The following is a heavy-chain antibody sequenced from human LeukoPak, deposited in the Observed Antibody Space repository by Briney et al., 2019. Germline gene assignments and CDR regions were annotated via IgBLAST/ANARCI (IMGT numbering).Heavy chain of an antibody. Sequence: PGGSLRLSCAASGFTFKDYTMHWVRQAPGKVLEWVSAISGSGGSTYYADSVKGRFTISRDNSKNTLYLQMNSLRAEDTAVYYCASRVAAGTDYWGQGTLVTVSS. CDR1: GFTFKDYT. V-gene: IGHV3-23*01. CDR3: ASRVAAGTDY. D-gene: IGHD6-13*01. J-gene: IGHJ4*02. CDR2: ISGSGGST.